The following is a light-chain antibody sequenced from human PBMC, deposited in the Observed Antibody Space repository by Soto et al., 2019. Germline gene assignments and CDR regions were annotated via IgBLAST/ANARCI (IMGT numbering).Light chain of an antibody. CDR3: SSYTSSRTPLV. J-gene: IGLJ3*02. V-gene: IGLV2-14*01. CDR1: SSDVGGYNY. Sequence: QSVLTQPASVSGSPGQSITISCTGTSSDVGGYNYVSWYQQHPGKAPKLMIYDVTHRPSGVSNRFSGSKSGNTASLTISGLQAEDEADYYCSSYTSSRTPLVFGGGTKLTVL. CDR2: DVT.